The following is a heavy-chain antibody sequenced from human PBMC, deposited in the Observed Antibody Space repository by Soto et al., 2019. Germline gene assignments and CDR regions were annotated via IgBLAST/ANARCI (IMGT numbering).Heavy chain of an antibody. CDR3: ASSVAKYYYYGMDV. D-gene: IGHD5-12*01. CDR2: IIPIFGTA. CDR1: GGTFSSYA. V-gene: IGHV1-69*12. J-gene: IGHJ6*02. Sequence: QVQLVQSGAEVKKPGSSVKVSCKASGGTFSSYAISWVRQAPGQGLEWMGGIIPIFGTANYAQKFKGRVTITADESTSRAYMELSSLRSEDTAVYYWASSVAKYYYYGMDVWGQGTTVTVSS.